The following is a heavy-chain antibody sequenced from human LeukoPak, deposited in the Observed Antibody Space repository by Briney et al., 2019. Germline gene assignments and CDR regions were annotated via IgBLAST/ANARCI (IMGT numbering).Heavy chain of an antibody. D-gene: IGHD2-2*01. Sequence: AGTLRLSCVPSGFTFTNYGMHWVRQAPGKGMEWEAFIRFDGSNNYYADSVKGRFTISRHNSKNMVYLQMNSLRLEDTAVYYCASLQSYGSITSCYGGDACHMWGQGTKVSVS. CDR3: ASLQSYGSITSCYGGDACHM. J-gene: IGHJ3*02. CDR1: GFTFTNYG. V-gene: IGHV3-30*02. CDR2: IRFDGSNN.